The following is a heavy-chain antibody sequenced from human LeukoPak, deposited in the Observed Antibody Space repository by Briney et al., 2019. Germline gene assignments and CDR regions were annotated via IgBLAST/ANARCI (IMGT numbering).Heavy chain of an antibody. V-gene: IGHV4-34*01. Sequence: PSETLSLTCAVYGGSFSGYYWSWIRQPPGKGLEWIGEINHSGSTNYNPSLKSRVTISVDTSKNQFSLKLSSVTAADTAVYYCARHLRGYSYGYLGYWGQGTLVTVSS. D-gene: IGHD5-18*01. CDR1: GGSFSGYY. J-gene: IGHJ4*02. CDR3: ARHLRGYSYGYLGY. CDR2: INHSGST.